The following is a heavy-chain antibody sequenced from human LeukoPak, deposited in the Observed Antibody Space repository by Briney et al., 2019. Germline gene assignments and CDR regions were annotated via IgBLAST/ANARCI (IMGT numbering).Heavy chain of an antibody. CDR2: IYYSGST. J-gene: IGHJ4*02. Sequence: PSETLSLTCTVSGGSISSYYWSWIRQPPGKGLEGIGYIYYSGSTNYNPSLKSRVTISVDTSKNQFSLKLSSVTAADTAVYYCARGRAVWVPFDYWGQGTLVTVSS. CDR1: GGSISSYY. D-gene: IGHD1-1*01. CDR3: ARGRAVWVPFDY. V-gene: IGHV4-59*01.